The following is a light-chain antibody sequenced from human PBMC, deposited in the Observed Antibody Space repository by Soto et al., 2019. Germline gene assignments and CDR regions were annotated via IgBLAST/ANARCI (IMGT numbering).Light chain of an antibody. CDR1: SSNIGSYH. J-gene: IGLJ2*01. Sequence: QSVLTQPPSVSAAPGQKVTISCSGGSSNIGSYHMSWYQQLPGTAPKLLIYDNDNRPSGIPDRFSGSKSGTSATLVITGLQTGDGADYYCGTWDSSLSDVLFGGGTKLTVL. CDR2: DND. CDR3: GTWDSSLSDVL. V-gene: IGLV1-51*01.